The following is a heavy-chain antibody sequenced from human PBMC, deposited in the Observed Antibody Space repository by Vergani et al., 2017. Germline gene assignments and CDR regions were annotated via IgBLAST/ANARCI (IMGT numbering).Heavy chain of an antibody. V-gene: IGHV1-69*02. D-gene: IGHD1-26*01. CDR1: GGTFSSYT. CDR3: ATVSDVGYFDY. Sequence: QVQLVQSGAEVKKPGSSVKVSCKASGGTFSSYTISWVRQAPGQGLEWMGRIIPILGIANYAQKFQGRVTITADKSTSTAYMELSSLRSEDTAVYYCATVSDVGYFDYWGQGTLVTVSS. CDR2: IIPILGIA. J-gene: IGHJ4*02.